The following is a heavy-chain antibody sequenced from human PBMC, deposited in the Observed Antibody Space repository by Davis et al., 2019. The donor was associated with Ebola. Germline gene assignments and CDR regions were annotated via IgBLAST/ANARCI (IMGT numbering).Heavy chain of an antibody. V-gene: IGHV1-46*01. CDR3: ARAPHSSTPFDY. CDR1: GYTFISYY. CDR2: INPSGGST. D-gene: IGHD6-13*01. J-gene: IGHJ4*02. Sequence: AASVKVSCKASGYTFISYYMHWVRQAPGQGLEWMGIINPSGGSTTYAQKFQGRVTMTRDTSTSTVYMELSSLRSEDTAVYYCARAPHSSTPFDYWGRGILVTVSS.